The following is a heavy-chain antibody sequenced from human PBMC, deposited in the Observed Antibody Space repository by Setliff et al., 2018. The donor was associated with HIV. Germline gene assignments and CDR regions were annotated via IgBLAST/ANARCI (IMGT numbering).Heavy chain of an antibody. CDR1: GYTFTAYY. D-gene: IGHD3-10*01. CDR2: INPYSGGT. V-gene: IGHV1-2*04. Sequence: ASVKVSCKASGYTFTAYYIYWVRQAPGQGLEWMGWINPYSGGTNYAQNFQGWVTMTRDTSITTAYMELSRLTSDDTALYFCVREVRAAYKGPLWFGQSDPRPDTFDIWGQGAMVTVS. J-gene: IGHJ3*02. CDR3: VREVRAAYKGPLWFGQSDPRPDTFDI.